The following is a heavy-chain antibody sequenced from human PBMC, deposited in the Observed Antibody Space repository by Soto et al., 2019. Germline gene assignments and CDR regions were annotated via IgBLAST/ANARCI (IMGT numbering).Heavy chain of an antibody. D-gene: IGHD3-16*01. CDR1: GGSITTGGYS. V-gene: IGHV4-31*03. CDR3: ARDAGEQRGLDF. CDR2: IYYSGST. J-gene: IGHJ4*02. Sequence: QVLLQESGPGLVKPSETLSLICLVSGGSITTGGYSWSWIRQRPGKGLDWIGNIYYSGSTSYNPSLKSRLTISVDTSKDQFSLKLTSVTAADTAVYYCARDAGEQRGLDFWGQGTLVTVSS.